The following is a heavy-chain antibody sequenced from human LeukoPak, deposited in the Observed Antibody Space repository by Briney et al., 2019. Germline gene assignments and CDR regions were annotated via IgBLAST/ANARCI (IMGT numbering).Heavy chain of an antibody. CDR1: GYTFTSYD. V-gene: IGHV1-8*03. CDR3: ARVYGQYPLRASGY. J-gene: IGHJ4*02. Sequence: ASVKVSCKASGYTFTSYDINWVRQATGQGLEWMGWMNPDSGNTGYAQKFQGRVTITRNTSISTAYMELSSLRSEDTAVYYCARVYGQYPLRASGYWGQGTLVTVSS. CDR2: MNPDSGNT. D-gene: IGHD2-2*01.